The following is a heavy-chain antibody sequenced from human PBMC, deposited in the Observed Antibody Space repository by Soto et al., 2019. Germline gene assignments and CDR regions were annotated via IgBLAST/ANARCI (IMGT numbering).Heavy chain of an antibody. J-gene: IGHJ4*02. CDR2: MNPSSGNT. V-gene: IGHV1-46*01. Sequence: ASVKLSSKASGFALTSNYMHWVRQAPGQGLEWMGIMNPSSGNTGYAQKFQGRVTMTRNTSTSTAYMELSSLRSEDTAVYYCAMTLYGDNVDYWGQGTLVTVFS. D-gene: IGHD4-17*01. CDR3: AMTLYGDNVDY. CDR1: GFALTSNY.